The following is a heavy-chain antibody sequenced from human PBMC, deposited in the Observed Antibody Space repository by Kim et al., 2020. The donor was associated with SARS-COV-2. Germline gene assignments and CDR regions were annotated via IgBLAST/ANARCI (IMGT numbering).Heavy chain of an antibody. CDR3: ARASNLYSSSWYLPPHFDY. CDR2: INHSGST. D-gene: IGHD6-13*01. CDR1: GGSFSGYY. V-gene: IGHV4-34*01. Sequence: SETLSLTCAVYGGSFSGYYWSWIRQPPGKGLEWIGEINHSGSTNYNPSLKSRVTISVDTSKNQFSLKLSSVTAADTAVYYCARASNLYSSSWYLPPHFDYWGQGTLVTVSS. J-gene: IGHJ4*02.